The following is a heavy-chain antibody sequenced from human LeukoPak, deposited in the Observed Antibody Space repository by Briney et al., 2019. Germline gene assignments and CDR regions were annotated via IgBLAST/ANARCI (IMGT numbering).Heavy chain of an antibody. D-gene: IGHD1-26*01. J-gene: IGHJ6*02. V-gene: IGHV3-13*04. CDR3: ARDFVGPDNYYYGMDV. Sequence: PGGSLRLSCAASGFTFSSYDMHWVRQATGKGLEWVSAIGTAGDTYYPGSVKGRFTISRENAKNSLYLQMNSLRAGDTAVYYCARDFVGPDNYYYGMDVWGQGTTVTVSS. CDR2: IGTAGDT. CDR1: GFTFSSYD.